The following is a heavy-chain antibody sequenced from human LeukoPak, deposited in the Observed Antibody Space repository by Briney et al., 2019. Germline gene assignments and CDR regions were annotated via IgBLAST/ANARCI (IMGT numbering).Heavy chain of an antibody. D-gene: IGHD6-19*01. V-gene: IGHV3-30*02. CDR2: IRYDAANQ. J-gene: IGHJ4*02. Sequence: PGGSLRLSCGASGFDFSNNGMHWVRQAPGKGLEWVAFIRYDAANQYYADSVKGRFTISRDNSKNTLYLQMDSLRSEDTAIYHCAKDIAVSDSYFDYRGQGTLVTVSS. CDR1: GFDFSNNG. CDR3: AKDIAVSDSYFDY.